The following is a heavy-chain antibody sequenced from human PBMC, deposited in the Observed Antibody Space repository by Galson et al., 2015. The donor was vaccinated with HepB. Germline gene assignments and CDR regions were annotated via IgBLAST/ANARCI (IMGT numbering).Heavy chain of an antibody. CDR1: EYSFTTYW. J-gene: IGHJ4*02. V-gene: IGHV5-10-1*01. CDR3: ARIARVHADY. Sequence: QSGAEVKKPGESLRISCKGSEYSFTTYWITWVRQMPGKGLEWMGRIDPSDSYTNYSPSFQGHVTISADKSISTAYLQWSSLKASDTAMYYCARIARVHADYWGQGTLVTVSS. D-gene: IGHD6-13*01. CDR2: IDPSDSYT.